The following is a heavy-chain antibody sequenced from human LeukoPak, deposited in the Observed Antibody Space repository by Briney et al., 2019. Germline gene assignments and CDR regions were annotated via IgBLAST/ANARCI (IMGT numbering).Heavy chain of an antibody. Sequence: NPSETLSLTCTVSGGSISSYYLSWIRQPPGKGLEWIGYIYYSGSTNYNPSLMSRVTISVDTSKNQFSLKLSSVTAADTAVYYCARNSPSSAAGTFDYWGRGTMATVSS. CDR2: IYYSGST. CDR3: ARNSPSSAAGTFDY. D-gene: IGHD6-13*01. V-gene: IGHV4-59*01. CDR1: GGSISSYY. J-gene: IGHJ4*02.